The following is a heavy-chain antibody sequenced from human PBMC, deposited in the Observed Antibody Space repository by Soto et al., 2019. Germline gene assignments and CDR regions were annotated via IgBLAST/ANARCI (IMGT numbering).Heavy chain of an antibody. D-gene: IGHD3-16*01. CDR3: VRIRYQLPSSVLWLDP. CDR1: GGFPSESY. V-gene: IGHV4-34*01. CDR2: INHVGGT. J-gene: IGHJ5*02. Sequence: SETLSLTCAVYGGFPSESYWTWIRQPPGKGLEWIGEINHVGGTNYNPSLKSRVTMSVDTSQNQFSLRLISVTAADTAMYFCVRIRYQLPSSVLWLDPWGQGTPVTVSS.